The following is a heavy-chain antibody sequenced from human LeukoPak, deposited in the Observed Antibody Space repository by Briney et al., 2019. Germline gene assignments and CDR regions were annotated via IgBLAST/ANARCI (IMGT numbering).Heavy chain of an antibody. CDR1: GGSFSGYY. V-gene: IGHV4-34*01. D-gene: IGHD1-1*01. Sequence: PSETLSLTCAVYGGSFSGYYWSWIRQPPGKGLEWIREINHSGSANYNPSLKSRVTISVDTSKNQFSLKLSSVTAADTAVYYCAYNPLPGLSYWGQGTLVTVSS. CDR3: AYNPLPGLSY. J-gene: IGHJ4*02. CDR2: INHSGSA.